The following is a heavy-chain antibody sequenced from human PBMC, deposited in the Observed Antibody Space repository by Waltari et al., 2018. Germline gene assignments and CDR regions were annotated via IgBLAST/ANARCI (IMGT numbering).Heavy chain of an antibody. CDR3: SRHDTAGATNYYKYYMDV. CDR1: GFTFSDSA. J-gene: IGHJ6*03. Sequence: EMQLVESGGGLVQPGGSLKLSCAASGFTFSDSAMHWVRQASGKGGEWVGRIRGKTNSYATAYAASVTGRFTISRDDSKNTAYLQMSSLKPEDTAVYYCSRHDTAGATNYYKYYMDVWGKGTTVTVSS. D-gene: IGHD1-26*01. CDR2: IRGKTNSYAT. V-gene: IGHV3-73*02.